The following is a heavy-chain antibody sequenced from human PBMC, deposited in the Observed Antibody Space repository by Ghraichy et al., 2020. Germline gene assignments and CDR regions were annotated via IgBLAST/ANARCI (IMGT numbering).Heavy chain of an antibody. CDR1: GFTFSSYA. CDR2: ISGSGGST. D-gene: IGHD2-2*01. Sequence: GGSLRLSCAASGFTFSSYAMSWVRQAPGKGLEWVSAISGSGGSTYYADSVKGRFTISRDNSKNTLYLQMNSLRAEDTAVYYCAIGGIVVVPAAPPFDYWGQGTLVTVSS. CDR3: AIGGIVVVPAAPPFDY. J-gene: IGHJ4*02. V-gene: IGHV3-23*01.